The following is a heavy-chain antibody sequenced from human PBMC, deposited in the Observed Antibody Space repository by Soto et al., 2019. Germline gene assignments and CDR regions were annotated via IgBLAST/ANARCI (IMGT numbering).Heavy chain of an antibody. CDR2: ISGSGGST. J-gene: IGHJ4*02. V-gene: IGHV3-23*01. CDR3: AKDRSTIIAETGMSYDY. CDR1: GFTFSSYA. Sequence: EVQLLESGGGLVQPGGSLRLSCAASGFTFSSYAMSWVRQAPGKGLEWVSAISGSGGSTYYADSVKGRFTISRDNPKNTLYLQMNSLRAEDTAVYYCAKDRSTIIAETGMSYDYWGQGTLVTVSS. D-gene: IGHD6-19*01.